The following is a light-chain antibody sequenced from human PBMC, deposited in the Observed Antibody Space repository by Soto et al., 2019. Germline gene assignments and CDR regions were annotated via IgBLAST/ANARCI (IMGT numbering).Light chain of an antibody. CDR3: QQYDHLPFT. CDR1: QDISHY. Sequence: DLQMTQSPSSLSASVGDRVTITCQASQDISHYLNWYQQKPGKAPKLLIYDASNLETGVPSRFSGSGSGTDFTFTISSLQPEDIATYYCQQYDHLPFTFGPGTKVDIK. CDR2: DAS. V-gene: IGKV1-33*01. J-gene: IGKJ3*01.